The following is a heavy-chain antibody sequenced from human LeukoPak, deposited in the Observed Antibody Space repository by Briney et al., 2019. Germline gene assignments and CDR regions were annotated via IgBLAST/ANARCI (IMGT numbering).Heavy chain of an antibody. D-gene: IGHD3-3*01. J-gene: IGHJ4*02. V-gene: IGHV3-7*01. CDR1: GFTFSSYE. CDR2: IKQDGSEK. Sequence: GGSLRLSCAASGFTFSSYEMNWVRQAPGKGLEWVANIKQDGSEKYYVDSVKGRFTISRDNAKNSLYLQMNSLRAEDTAVYYCAREQRTYYDFWSGYYLPDYWGQGTLVTVSS. CDR3: AREQRTYYDFWSGYYLPDY.